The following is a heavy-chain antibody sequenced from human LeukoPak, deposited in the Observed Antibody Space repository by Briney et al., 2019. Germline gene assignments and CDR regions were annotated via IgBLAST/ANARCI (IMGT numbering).Heavy chain of an antibody. J-gene: IGHJ4*02. CDR2: INPSGGST. Sequence: ASVKVSCKASGYTFTSYYMHWVRQAPGQGLEWMGIINPSGGSTSYAQKFQGRVTMTRDMSTSTVYMELSSLRSEDTAVYYCARDFGDSSGWTPFDYWGQGTLVTVSS. CDR1: GYTFTSYY. D-gene: IGHD6-19*01. V-gene: IGHV1-46*01. CDR3: ARDFGDSSGWTPFDY.